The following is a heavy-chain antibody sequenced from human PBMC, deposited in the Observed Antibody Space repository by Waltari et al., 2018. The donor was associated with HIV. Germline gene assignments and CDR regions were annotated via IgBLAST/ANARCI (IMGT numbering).Heavy chain of an antibody. V-gene: IGHV1-8*01. J-gene: IGHJ4*02. Sequence: QVQLVQSGAEAKKPGASVKVSCKASGYTFTSHDINWVRQATGQGLEWMGWMNPNSGNTGYAQKFQGRVTMTRNTSISTAYMELSGLRSEDTAVYYCARRYDSGTNIAGYWGQGTLVTVSS. CDR1: GYTFTSHD. CDR3: ARRYDSGTNIAGY. CDR2: MNPNSGNT. D-gene: IGHD3-10*01.